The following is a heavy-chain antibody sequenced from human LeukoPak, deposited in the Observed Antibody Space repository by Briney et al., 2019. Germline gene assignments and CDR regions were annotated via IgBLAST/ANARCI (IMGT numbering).Heavy chain of an antibody. J-gene: IGHJ4*02. CDR1: GFTFSSYW. D-gene: IGHD3-22*01. CDR2: IKQDGSEK. CDR3: ARDGWYYDSSGFY. V-gene: IGHV3-7*01. Sequence: PGGSLRLSCAASGFTFSSYWMSWVRRAPGKGLEWVANIKQDGSEKYYVDSVKGRFTISRDNAKNSLYLQMNSLRAEDTAVYYCARDGWYYDSSGFYWGQGTLVTVSS.